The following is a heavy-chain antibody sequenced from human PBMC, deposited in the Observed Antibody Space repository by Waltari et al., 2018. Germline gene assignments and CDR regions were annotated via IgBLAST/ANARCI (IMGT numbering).Heavy chain of an antibody. V-gene: IGHV4-4*02. Sequence: QLQESGPGLVKPSGTMSLTCVVSGDSMSRNDCWSWVRQSPGKGLEWIGQVRGDGRTNYTPSCASRVIVSLDTSLNQFSLKILSATAADTGVYYCARDRGRGLYLDSWGQGTLVTVSP. J-gene: IGHJ4*02. D-gene: IGHD2-15*01. CDR2: VRGDGRT. CDR3: ARDRGRGLYLDS. CDR1: GDSMSRNDC.